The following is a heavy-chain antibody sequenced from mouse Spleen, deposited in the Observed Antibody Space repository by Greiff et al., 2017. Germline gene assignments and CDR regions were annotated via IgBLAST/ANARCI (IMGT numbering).Heavy chain of an antibody. CDR2: ISSGGSYT. Sequence: EVMLVESGGDLVKPGGSLKLSCAASGFTFSSYGMSWVRQTPDKRLEWVATISSGGSYTYYPDSVKGRFTISRDNAKNTLYLQMSSLKSEDTAMYYCARELRGYFDVWGAGTTVTVSS. CDR3: ARELRGYFDV. V-gene: IGHV5-6*01. D-gene: IGHD3-3*01. CDR1: GFTFSSYG. J-gene: IGHJ1*01.